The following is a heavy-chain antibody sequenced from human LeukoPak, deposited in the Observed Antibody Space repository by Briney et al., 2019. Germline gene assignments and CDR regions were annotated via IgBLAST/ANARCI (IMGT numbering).Heavy chain of an antibody. D-gene: IGHD3-3*01. V-gene: IGHV3-23*01. J-gene: IGHJ4*02. CDR2: LSGSGTST. CDR3: AKSGYDFWSGYYGY. Sequence: GGSLRLSCAASGFTFSSYAMAWVRQAPGKGLEWVPVLSGSGTSTYYADSVKGRFTISRDNSKNTLYLQMNSLRAEDTAVYYCAKSGYDFWSGYYGYWGQGTLVTVSS. CDR1: GFTFSSYA.